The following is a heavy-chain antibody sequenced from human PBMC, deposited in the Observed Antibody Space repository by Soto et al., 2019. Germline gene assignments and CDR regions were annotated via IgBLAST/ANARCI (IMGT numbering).Heavy chain of an antibody. CDR3: VRGGYGSGSYLYYGMDV. D-gene: IGHD3-10*01. V-gene: IGHV4-59*01. CDR1: GGSISSYY. J-gene: IGHJ6*02. Sequence: SETLSLTCTVSGGSISSYYWTWIRQPPGKGLEWIGYTHYSGSTKYNPSLKSRDTISVDTSKNQFSMKLSSVTAADTAVYYCVRGGYGSGSYLYYGMDVWGQGTTVTVS. CDR2: THYSGST.